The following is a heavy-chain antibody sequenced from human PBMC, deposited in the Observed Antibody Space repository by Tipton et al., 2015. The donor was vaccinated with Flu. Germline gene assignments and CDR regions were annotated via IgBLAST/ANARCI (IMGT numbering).Heavy chain of an antibody. CDR3: ARAESSVWAGYYYGLDV. J-gene: IGHJ6*02. Sequence: TLSLTCTVSGGSISSGNYFWNWIRQPAGKGLEWIGRIHTSGTTYYKPSLKSRVTISVDTSKNHFSLKVGSVTAADTAVYFCARAESSVWAGYYYGLDVWGQGTTVTVSS. D-gene: IGHD6-19*01. V-gene: IGHV4-61*02. CDR1: GGSISSGNYF. CDR2: IHTSGTT.